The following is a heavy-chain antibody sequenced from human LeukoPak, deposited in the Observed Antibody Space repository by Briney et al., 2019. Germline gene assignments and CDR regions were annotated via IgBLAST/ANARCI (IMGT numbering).Heavy chain of an antibody. CDR1: GGTFSSYA. J-gene: IGHJ6*02. Sequence: SVKVSCKASGGTFSSYAISWVRQAPGQGLEWMGGIIPIFGTANYAQKFQGRVTITADESTSTAYMELSSLRSEDTAVYYCASDGPPYYYGDYGSYYYYYGMDVWGQGTTVTVSS. D-gene: IGHD4-17*01. CDR2: IIPIFGTA. V-gene: IGHV1-69*01. CDR3: ASDGPPYYYGDYGSYYYYYGMDV.